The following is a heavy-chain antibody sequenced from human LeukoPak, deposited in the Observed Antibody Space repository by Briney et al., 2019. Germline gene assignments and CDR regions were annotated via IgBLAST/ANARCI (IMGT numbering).Heavy chain of an antibody. CDR2: IIPIFGTA. J-gene: IGHJ5*02. V-gene: IGHV1-69*01. D-gene: IGHD2-2*01. Sequence: SVKVSCKASGGTFSSYAISWVRQAPGQGLEWMGGIIPIFGTANYAQKFQGRVTITADESTSTAYMELSSLRSEDTAVYYCARVIVVVPAAHDPWGQGTLVTVSS. CDR3: ARVIVVVPAAHDP. CDR1: GGTFSSYA.